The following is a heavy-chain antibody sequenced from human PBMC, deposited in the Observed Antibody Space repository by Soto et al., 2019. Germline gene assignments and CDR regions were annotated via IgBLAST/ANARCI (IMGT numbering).Heavy chain of an antibody. V-gene: IGHV3-30-3*01. D-gene: IGHD1-1*01. CDR1: GFTFSSYA. CDR2: ISYDGSNK. CDR3: AVGEISNDVGFDY. Sequence: GGSLRLSCAASGFTFSSYAMHWVRQAPGKGLEWVAVISYDGSNKYYADSVKGRFTISRDNSKNTLYLQMNSLRAEDTAVYYWAVGEISNDVGFDYWGQGTLVTVSS. J-gene: IGHJ4*02.